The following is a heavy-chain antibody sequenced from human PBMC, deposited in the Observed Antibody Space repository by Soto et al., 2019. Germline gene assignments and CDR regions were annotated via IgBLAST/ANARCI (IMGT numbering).Heavy chain of an antibody. CDR2: IKSKTDGGET. J-gene: IGHJ6*03. CDR3: TTAGMAARADGLPEYYYYMDV. CDR1: GFTFSNAW. Sequence: GGSLRLSCAASGFTFSNAWMSWVRQAPGKGLEWVGRIKSKTDGGETDYGGPGKGRFTISRDDYNNTRYLQMNNLNTEDTAVYYCTTAGMAARADGLPEYYYYMDVWGKGTTVTVSS. V-gene: IGHV3-15*01. D-gene: IGHD6-6*01.